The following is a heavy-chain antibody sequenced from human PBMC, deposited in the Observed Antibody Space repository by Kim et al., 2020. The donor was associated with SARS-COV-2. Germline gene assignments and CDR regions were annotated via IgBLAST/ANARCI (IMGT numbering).Heavy chain of an antibody. CDR2: INHSGST. D-gene: IGHD6-13*01. Sequence: SETLSLTCAVYGGSFSGYYWSWIRQPPGKGLEWIGEINHSGSTNYNPSLKSRVTISVDTSKNQFSLKLSSVTAADTAVYYCARGMRAVRLGIAAAGLDYWGQGTLVTVSS. V-gene: IGHV4-34*01. CDR3: ARGMRAVRLGIAAAGLDY. J-gene: IGHJ4*02. CDR1: GGSFSGYY.